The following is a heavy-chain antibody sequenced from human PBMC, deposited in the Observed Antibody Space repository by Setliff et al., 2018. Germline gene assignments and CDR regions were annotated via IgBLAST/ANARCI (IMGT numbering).Heavy chain of an antibody. Sequence: SETLSLTCTVSGGSISSYYWSWIRQPPGKRLEWIGYIYYSGSTNYNPSLESRVTISVDTSKNQFSLRLNSATAADTAVYYWARLRGAFDYWGQGTLVTVSS. CDR3: ARLRGAFDY. CDR1: GGSISSYY. D-gene: IGHD3-16*01. CDR2: IYYSGST. V-gene: IGHV4-59*01. J-gene: IGHJ4*02.